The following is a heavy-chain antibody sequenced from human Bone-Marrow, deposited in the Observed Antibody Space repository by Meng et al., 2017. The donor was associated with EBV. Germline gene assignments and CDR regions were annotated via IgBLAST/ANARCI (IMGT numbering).Heavy chain of an antibody. CDR3: ARSPLWFGESNFDY. Sequence: QVHAVQSVAEVKKPGASVKVSCKASGYTFTSYAMHWVRQAPGQRLEWMGWINAGNGNTKYSQKFQGRVTITRDTSASTAYMELSSLRSEDTAVYYCARSPLWFGESNFDYWGQGTLVTVSS. J-gene: IGHJ4*02. V-gene: IGHV1-3*01. D-gene: IGHD3-10*01. CDR2: INAGNGNT. CDR1: GYTFTSYA.